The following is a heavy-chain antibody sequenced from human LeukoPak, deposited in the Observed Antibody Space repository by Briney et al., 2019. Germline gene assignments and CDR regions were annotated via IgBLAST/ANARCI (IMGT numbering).Heavy chain of an antibody. CDR2: ISYDGSNK. Sequence: GGSLRLSCAASGFTFSSYEMNWVRQAPGKGLEWVAVISYDGSNKYYADSVKGRFTISRDNSKNTLYLQMNSLRAEDTAVYYCARDVVGATTGSFDYWGQGTLVTVSS. D-gene: IGHD1-26*01. CDR1: GFTFSSYE. J-gene: IGHJ4*02. CDR3: ARDVVGATTGSFDY. V-gene: IGHV3-30*04.